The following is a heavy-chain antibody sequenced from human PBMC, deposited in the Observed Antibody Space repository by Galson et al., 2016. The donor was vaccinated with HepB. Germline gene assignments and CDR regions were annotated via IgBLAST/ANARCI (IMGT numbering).Heavy chain of an antibody. D-gene: IGHD3-10*01. CDR1: GASISSSNW. J-gene: IGHJ4*02. Sequence: LSLTCAVSGASISSSNWWSWVRQPPGKELEWIGEIYHSGTTNCNPSLKSRLTLSVDKSKNQFSLKLSSVTAADTAVYYCARPKYYYGLGYYFDFWGQGTLVTVSS. V-gene: IGHV4-4*02. CDR3: ARPKYYYGLGYYFDF. CDR2: IYHSGTT.